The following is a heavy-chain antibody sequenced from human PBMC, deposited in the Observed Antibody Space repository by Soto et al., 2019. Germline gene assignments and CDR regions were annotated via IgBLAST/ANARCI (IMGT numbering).Heavy chain of an antibody. CDR1: GFTFSSYA. Sequence: QVPLVESGGGVVQPGRSLRLSCAASGFTFSSYAMHWVRQAPGKGLEWVAVISYDGSNKYYADSVKGRFTISRDNSKNTLYLQMNSLRAEDTAVYYCARREYSSSSWPFDYWGQGTLVTVSS. CDR3: ARREYSSSSWPFDY. CDR2: ISYDGSNK. D-gene: IGHD6-6*01. V-gene: IGHV3-30-3*01. J-gene: IGHJ4*02.